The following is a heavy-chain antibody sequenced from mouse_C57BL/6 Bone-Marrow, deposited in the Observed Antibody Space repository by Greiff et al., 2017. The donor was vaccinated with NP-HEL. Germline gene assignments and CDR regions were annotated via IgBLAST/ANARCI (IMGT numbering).Heavy chain of an antibody. CDR2: INPSSGYT. CDR1: GYTFTSYT. D-gene: IGHD1-1*01. Sequence: VQLQQSGAELARPGASVQMSCKASGYTFTSYTMHWVKQRPGQGLEWIGYINPSSGYTKYNQKFKDKATLTADKSSSTAYMQLSSLTSEDSAVYYCASPIYYGSSPDYWGQGTTLTVSS. V-gene: IGHV1-4*01. J-gene: IGHJ2*01. CDR3: ASPIYYGSSPDY.